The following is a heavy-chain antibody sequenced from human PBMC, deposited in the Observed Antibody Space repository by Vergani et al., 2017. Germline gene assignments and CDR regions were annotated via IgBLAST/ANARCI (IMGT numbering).Heavy chain of an antibody. CDR3: ARVXAYFFTSGSDFDY. CDR2: INPNSGAT. J-gene: IGHJ4*02. D-gene: IGHD3-10*01. Sequence: QVQLVQSGTEVRKPGASVQVSCKASGYTFTGYYMHWVRQAPGQGLEWMGWINPNSGATKYEQKFQGRVTMTRDTSISTAFMELRRLRSDDTAVYYCARVXAYFFTSGSDFDYWGQGTLVTVSS. V-gene: IGHV1-2*02. CDR1: GYTFTGYY.